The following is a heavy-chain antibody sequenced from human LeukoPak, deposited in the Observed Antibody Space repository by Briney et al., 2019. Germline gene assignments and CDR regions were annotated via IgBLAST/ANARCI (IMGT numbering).Heavy chain of an antibody. CDR3: ARDASAYN. J-gene: IGHJ4*02. CDR2: IAPKNGNT. D-gene: IGHD4-11*01. Sequence: ASVKVSGKAYGYSFTTYGINWVRQAPGQGLEWLGWIAPKNGNTNYLQKFQARLTLTADTSTSTVYMELRSLTFDDSAMYYCARDASAYNWGQGTLVTVS. CDR1: GYSFTTYG. V-gene: IGHV1-18*01.